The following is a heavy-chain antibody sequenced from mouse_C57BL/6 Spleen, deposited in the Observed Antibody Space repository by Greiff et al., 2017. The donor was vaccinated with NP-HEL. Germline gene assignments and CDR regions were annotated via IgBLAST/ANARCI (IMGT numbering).Heavy chain of an antibody. CDR3: AREWGLLRAMDY. Sequence: VKLQQPGTELVKPGASVKLSCKASGYTFTSYWMHWVKQRPGQGLEWIGNINPSNGGTNYNEKFKSKATLTVDKSSSTAYMQLSSLTSEDSAVYYCAREWGLLRAMDYWGQGTSVTVSS. D-gene: IGHD1-3*01. J-gene: IGHJ4*01. CDR2: INPSNGGT. V-gene: IGHV1-53*01. CDR1: GYTFTSYW.